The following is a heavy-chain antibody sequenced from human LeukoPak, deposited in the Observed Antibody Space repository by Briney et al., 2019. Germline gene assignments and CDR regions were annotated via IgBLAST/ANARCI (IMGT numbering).Heavy chain of an antibody. CDR1: GDSMRGHY. CDR2: IFHSGYT. Sequence: TPSDPLSLTCTVSGDSMRGHYARWMRHAPGGGVEWGGFIFHSGYTSYRPSRKSRVVTSVDTSKRQFSLRLSSVTATDTAMYYCARGRNDHGGMYFDSWAQGNLVTVSS. D-gene: IGHD4-23*01. V-gene: IGHV4-59*11. J-gene: IGHJ4*02. CDR3: ARGRNDHGGMYFDS.